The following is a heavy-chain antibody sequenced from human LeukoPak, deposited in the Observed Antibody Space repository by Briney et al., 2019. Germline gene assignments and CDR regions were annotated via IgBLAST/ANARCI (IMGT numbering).Heavy chain of an antibody. CDR3: ATDFYDST. CDR1: GFTFSRHW. J-gene: IGHJ5*02. CDR2: IRSNSDGGTI. Sequence: GGSLRLSCTASGFTFSRHWISWVRQAPGKGLEWVGRIRSNSDGGTIDYAAPVKGRFTLSRDDSKTTLYLQMNSLQTEDTAVYYCATDFYDSTWGQGTLVTVSS. V-gene: IGHV3-15*01. D-gene: IGHD3-22*01.